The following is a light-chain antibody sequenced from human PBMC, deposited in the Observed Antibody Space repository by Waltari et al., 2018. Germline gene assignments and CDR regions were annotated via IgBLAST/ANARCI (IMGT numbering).Light chain of an antibody. CDR2: KVN. CDR1: SSDVGGYKY. J-gene: IGLJ1*01. Sequence: QSALTQPASVSGSPGQSITISCIGTSSDVGGYKYVSWYQQYPGKAPKLIIYKVNNRPSGLSNRFSGSKSGNTASLTISGLQPEDEAAYFCDSYTSTSSLPYVFGTGTKVTVL. V-gene: IGLV2-14*01. CDR3: DSYTSTSSLPYV.